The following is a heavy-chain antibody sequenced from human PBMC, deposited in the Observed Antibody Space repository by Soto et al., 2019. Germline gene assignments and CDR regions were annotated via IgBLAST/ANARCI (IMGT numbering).Heavy chain of an antibody. J-gene: IGHJ4*02. Sequence: GGSQRLSCSASGFTFRSYAMHWVRQAPGKGLEYVSSVSSDGGHTYYADSVKGRFTISRDNSKNTLSLQMSSLRAEDTGVYHCVRNYYDSSGSYGLSDFWGQGTLVTVSS. D-gene: IGHD3-22*01. CDR2: VSSDGGHT. V-gene: IGHV3-64D*06. CDR3: VRNYYDSSGSYGLSDF. CDR1: GFTFRSYA.